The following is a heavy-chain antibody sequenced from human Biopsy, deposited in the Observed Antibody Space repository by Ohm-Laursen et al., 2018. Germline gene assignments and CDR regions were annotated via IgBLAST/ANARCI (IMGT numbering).Heavy chain of an antibody. J-gene: IGHJ5*02. CDR2: MNPISGNT. CDR3: ARAVRYRLLSDP. Sequence: SSVKVSCKASGYTFTSYDITWVRQATGQGPEWMGWMNPISGNTGYAHKFRGRVTMTSDSSISTAYLEVSSLTFEDTAVYYCARAVRYRLLSDPWGQGTLVTVSS. V-gene: IGHV1-8*01. D-gene: IGHD2/OR15-2a*01. CDR1: GYTFTSYD.